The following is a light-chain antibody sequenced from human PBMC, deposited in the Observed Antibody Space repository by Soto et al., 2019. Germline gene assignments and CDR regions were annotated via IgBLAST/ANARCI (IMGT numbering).Light chain of an antibody. J-gene: IGKJ1*01. CDR1: QSISSW. V-gene: IGKV1-5*01. Sequence: DIQMTQSPSTLSASVGDRVTITCRARQSISSWLAWYQQKPGKAPKLLLYDASSLESGFPSRFRGSGSGTEFPLTISRLQPDDFETYYCQQYYNYPWTFGQGTKVAIK. CDR3: QQYYNYPWT. CDR2: DAS.